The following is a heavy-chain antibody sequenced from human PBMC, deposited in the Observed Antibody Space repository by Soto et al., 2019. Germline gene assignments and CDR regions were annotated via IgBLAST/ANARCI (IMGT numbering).Heavy chain of an antibody. CDR2: ISAYNGNT. CDR1: GYTFTSYG. Sequence: QVQLVQSGAEVKKPGASVKVSCKASGYTFTSYGISWVRQAPGQGLEWMGWISAYNGNTNYAQKLQGRVTMTTDTATSTAYMELRSLRSDDTAVYYCARDQNYYDSNRNYGMDVWGQGTTVTVSS. D-gene: IGHD3-22*01. CDR3: ARDQNYYDSNRNYGMDV. V-gene: IGHV1-18*01. J-gene: IGHJ6*02.